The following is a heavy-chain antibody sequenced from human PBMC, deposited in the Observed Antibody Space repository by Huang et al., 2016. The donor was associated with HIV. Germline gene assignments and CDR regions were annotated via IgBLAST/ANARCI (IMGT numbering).Heavy chain of an antibody. CDR2: IYDSGRA. CDR3: AKSPELYASTGLAHWYFDF. D-gene: IGHD2-2*01. Sequence: WIRQSPGRGLEWIGTIYDSGRANYNPSLKSRVTISLDTSRSSLSLQVTSVTAADTAVYYFAKSPELYASTGLAHWYFDFWGRGTLVTVSS. J-gene: IGHJ2*01. V-gene: IGHV4-61*03.